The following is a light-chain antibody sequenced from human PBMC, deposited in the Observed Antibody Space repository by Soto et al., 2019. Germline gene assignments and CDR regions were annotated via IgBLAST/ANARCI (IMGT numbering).Light chain of an antibody. V-gene: IGKV2-30*01. Sequence: DVVMTQSPLSLPVTLGQPASISCRSSQSLVSTDGNTYLNWFHQRPGQSPRRLIYHVSNRDSGVPERFSGSGSGTDFTLKISRVEAEDVGVYYCMQGILWPLTFGGGTKVEIK. CDR3: MQGILWPLT. J-gene: IGKJ4*01. CDR1: QSLVSTDGNTY. CDR2: HVS.